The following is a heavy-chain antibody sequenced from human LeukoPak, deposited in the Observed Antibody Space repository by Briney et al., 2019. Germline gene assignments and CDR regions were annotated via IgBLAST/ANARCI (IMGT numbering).Heavy chain of an antibody. J-gene: IGHJ3*02. CDR2: ISYDGSNK. V-gene: IGHV3-30-3*01. CDR3: ARDRGTSSAFDI. Sequence: PGGSLRLSCAASGFTFSSYAMHWVRQAPGKGLEWVAVISYDGSNKYYADSVKGRFTISRDNSKNTLYLQMNSLRAEDTAVYYCARDRGTSSAFDIWGQGTMVTVSS. D-gene: IGHD2-2*01. CDR1: GFTFSSYA.